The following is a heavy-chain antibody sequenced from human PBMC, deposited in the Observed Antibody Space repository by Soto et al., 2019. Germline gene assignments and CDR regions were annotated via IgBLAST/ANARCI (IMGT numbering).Heavy chain of an antibody. Sequence: PSETLSLTCSVSGGTISTYYWNWIRQPPGKGLEWIGFIFYSGSTSYNPSLKSRVTISMDTSEYQFSLKLNSVTAADTAVYYCASMIGDPVLSFDSWGQGTLVTVSS. CDR1: GGTISTYY. J-gene: IGHJ5*01. D-gene: IGHD3-10*02. CDR3: ASMIGDPVLSFDS. V-gene: IGHV4-59*01. CDR2: IFYSGST.